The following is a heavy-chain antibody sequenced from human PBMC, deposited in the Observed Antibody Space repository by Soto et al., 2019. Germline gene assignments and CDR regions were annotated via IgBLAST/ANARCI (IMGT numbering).Heavy chain of an antibody. V-gene: IGHV3-23*01. Sequence: GGSLRLSCTASGFTFSNYAMSWVRQAPGKGLEWVSAITRTDSTYYADSVKGRFTISRDNSRNTLYLQMNSLGAEDAALYYCAKALVGEVGATDYWGKGTLVT. D-gene: IGHD1-26*01. CDR3: AKALVGEVGATDY. CDR1: GFTFSNYA. J-gene: IGHJ4*02. CDR2: ITRTDST.